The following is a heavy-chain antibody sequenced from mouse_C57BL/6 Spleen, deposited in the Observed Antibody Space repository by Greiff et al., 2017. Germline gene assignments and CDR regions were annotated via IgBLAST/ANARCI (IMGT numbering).Heavy chain of an antibody. J-gene: IGHJ4*01. D-gene: IGHD1-1*01. Sequence: QVQLQQPGAELVKPGASVKMSCKASGYTFTSYWITWVKQRPGQGLEWIGDIYPGSGSTNYNEKFKSKATLTVDTSSSTAYMQLSSLTSEDSAVYYCARSDTTVVARGYAMDYWGQGTSVTVS. CDR3: ARSDTTVVARGYAMDY. CDR1: GYTFTSYW. V-gene: IGHV1-55*01. CDR2: IYPGSGST.